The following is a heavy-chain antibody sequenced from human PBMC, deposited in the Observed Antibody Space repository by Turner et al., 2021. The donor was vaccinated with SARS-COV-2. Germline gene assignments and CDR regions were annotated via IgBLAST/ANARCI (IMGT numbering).Heavy chain of an antibody. D-gene: IGHD4-4*01. J-gene: IGHJ4*02. CDR2: ITYDGNNK. CDR1: GFTFSSYG. V-gene: IGHV3-30*18. Sequence: QVQLLESGGGVVQPGRSLRLSCAASGFTFSSYGMHWVRQAPGKGVEWVAVITYDGNNKYYADSVKGRFTISRDNSKNKLYLQMNSLRAEDTAVYYCAKQLGLYSNPMYYFDYWGQGTLVTVSS. CDR3: AKQLGLYSNPMYYFDY.